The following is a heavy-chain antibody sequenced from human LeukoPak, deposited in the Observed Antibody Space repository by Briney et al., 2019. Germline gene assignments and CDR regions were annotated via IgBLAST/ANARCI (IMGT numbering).Heavy chain of an antibody. D-gene: IGHD1-26*01. CDR2: IYHSGRT. CDR3: AKDYSGGGLYSGSYWGYFDY. Sequence: PSETLSLTCTVSGYSISSGYYWGWIRQPPGKGLEWIGSIYHSGRTFYNPSLKSRVTISVDTSKNQFSLKLSSVTAADTAVYYCAKDYSGGGLYSGSYWGYFDYWGQGTLVTVSS. J-gene: IGHJ4*02. V-gene: IGHV4-38-2*02. CDR1: GYSISSGYY.